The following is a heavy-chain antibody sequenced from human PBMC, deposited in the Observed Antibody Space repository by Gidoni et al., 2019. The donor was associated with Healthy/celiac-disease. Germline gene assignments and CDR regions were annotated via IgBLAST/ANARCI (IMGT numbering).Heavy chain of an antibody. J-gene: IGHJ4*02. V-gene: IGHV3-23*01. D-gene: IGHD3-3*01. CDR2: ISGSGGST. CDR1: GFTFSSYA. Sequence: EVQPLESGGGLVQPGGSLRLSCAAAGFTFSSYAMSWVRQAPGKGLEWVSAISGSGGSTYYADSVKGRFTISRDNSKHTLYLQMNSLRAEDTAVYYCAKGDLRITIFGVVNGGVDYWGQGTLVTVSS. CDR3: AKGDLRITIFGVVNGGVDY.